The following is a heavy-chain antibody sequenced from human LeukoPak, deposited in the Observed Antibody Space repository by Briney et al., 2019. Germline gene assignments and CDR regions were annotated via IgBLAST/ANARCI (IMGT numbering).Heavy chain of an antibody. V-gene: IGHV5-51*01. CDR2: IYPGDSDT. CDR3: ARVVRRYSYAFDY. J-gene: IGHJ4*02. Sequence: GESLKISCKGSGYSFTTYWIGWVRQMPGKGLEWIGIIYPGDSDTRYSPSFQGQVSISADKSISTAYLQWSSLKASDTAMYYCARVVRRYSYAFDYWGQGTLVTVSS. CDR1: GYSFTTYW. D-gene: IGHD5-18*01.